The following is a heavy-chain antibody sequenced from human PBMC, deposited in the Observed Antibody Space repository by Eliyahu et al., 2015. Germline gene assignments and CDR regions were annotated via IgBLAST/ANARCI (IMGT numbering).Heavy chain of an antibody. V-gene: IGHV2-5*02. D-gene: IGHD3-10*01. CDR3: ARADYGSELGNDAFDF. J-gene: IGHJ3*01. CDR1: GFSLSMSGLG. CDR2: FLGCVI. Sequence: QITLKESGPTQVKPTQTLTLTCTFSGFSLSMSGLGVGWIRQPPGKALEWLAPRFLGCVIISIAPLCTRLTITKDTTKNQVVLTMTNMDPVDTATYYCARADYGSELGNDAFDFWGQGTLVTVSS.